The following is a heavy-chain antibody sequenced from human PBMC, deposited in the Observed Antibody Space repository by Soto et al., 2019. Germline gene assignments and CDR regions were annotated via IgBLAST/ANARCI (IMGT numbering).Heavy chain of an antibody. V-gene: IGHV3-30*18. Sequence: GGSLRLSCAASGFTFSSYGMHWVRQAPGKGLEWVAVISYDGSNKYYADSVKGRFTISRDNSKKTLYLQMNSLRAEDTAGYYCAKDLASYYDSSGGLGYYYYYGMDVWGQGTTVTVSS. J-gene: IGHJ6*02. CDR2: ISYDGSNK. CDR3: AKDLASYYDSSGGLGYYYYYGMDV. CDR1: GFTFSSYG. D-gene: IGHD3-22*01.